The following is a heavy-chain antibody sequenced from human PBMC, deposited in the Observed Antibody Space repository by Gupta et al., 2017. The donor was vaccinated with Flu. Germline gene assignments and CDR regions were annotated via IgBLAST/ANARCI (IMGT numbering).Heavy chain of an antibody. CDR2: IYYSGST. V-gene: IGHV4-39*01. CDR1: GGSISSSSYY. J-gene: IGHJ4*02. Sequence: QLQLQESGPGLVKPSETLSLTCTVSGGSISSSSYYWGWIRQPPGKGLEWIGSIYYSGSTYYNPSLKSRVTISVDTSKNQFSLKLSSVTAADTAVYYCASLRLGYSYGHPIDYWGQGTLVTVSS. D-gene: IGHD5-18*01. CDR3: ASLRLGYSYGHPIDY.